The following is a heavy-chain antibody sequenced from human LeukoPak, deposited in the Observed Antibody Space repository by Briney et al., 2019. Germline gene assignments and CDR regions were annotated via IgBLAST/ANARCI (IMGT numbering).Heavy chain of an antibody. CDR1: GGSISSSSYY. D-gene: IGHD6-13*01. CDR3: ARDPYSKRNV. Sequence: SETLSLTCTVSGGSISSSSYYWGWIRQPPGKGLEWIGSIYYSGSTYYNPSLKSRVTISVDTSKNQFSLKLSSVTAADTAVYYCARDPYSKRNVWGKGTTVTVSS. J-gene: IGHJ6*04. V-gene: IGHV4-39*07. CDR2: IYYSGST.